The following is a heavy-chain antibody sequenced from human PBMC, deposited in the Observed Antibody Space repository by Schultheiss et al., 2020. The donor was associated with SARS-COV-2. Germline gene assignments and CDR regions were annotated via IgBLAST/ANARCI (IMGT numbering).Heavy chain of an antibody. CDR1: GYSISSGYY. Sequence: GSLRLSCAVSGYSISSGYYWSWIRQPPGKGLEWIGEIYHSGSTTYNPSLKSRVTISVDTSKNQFSLKLSSVTAADTAVYYCARNVMVRGFGWFDPWGQGTLVTVSS. CDR2: IYHSGST. V-gene: IGHV4-38-2*01. D-gene: IGHD3-10*01. CDR3: ARNVMVRGFGWFDP. J-gene: IGHJ5*02.